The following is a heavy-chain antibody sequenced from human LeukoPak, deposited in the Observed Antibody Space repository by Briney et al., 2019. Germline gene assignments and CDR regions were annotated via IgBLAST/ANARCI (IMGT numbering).Heavy chain of an antibody. CDR1: GGSISSYY. Sequence: SETLSLTCTVSGGSISSYYWSWIRQPPGKGLERIGFIHYSGSTNYNPSLKRRVTISVDTSKNQFSLKVSSVTAADTAVYYCARDPHDYYDSSGYHDAFDIWGQGTMVTVSS. D-gene: IGHD3-22*01. CDR3: ARDPHDYYDSSGYHDAFDI. J-gene: IGHJ3*02. CDR2: IHYSGST. V-gene: IGHV4-59*01.